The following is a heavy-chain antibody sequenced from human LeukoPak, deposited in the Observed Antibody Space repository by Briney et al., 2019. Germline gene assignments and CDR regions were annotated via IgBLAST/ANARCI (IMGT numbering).Heavy chain of an antibody. D-gene: IGHD6-13*01. CDR3: ARSAQQLVHRDWYFDL. CDR1: GGTFSSYA. Sequence: SVKVSCKASGGTFSSYAISWVRQAPGPGLEWMGGIIPIFGTANYAQKFQGRVTITADESTSTAYMELSSLRSEDTAVYYCARSAQQLVHRDWYFDLWGRGTLVTVSS. CDR2: IIPIFGTA. J-gene: IGHJ2*01. V-gene: IGHV1-69*13.